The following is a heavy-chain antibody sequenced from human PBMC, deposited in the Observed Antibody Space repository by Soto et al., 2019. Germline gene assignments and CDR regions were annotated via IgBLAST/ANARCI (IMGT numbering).Heavy chain of an antibody. CDR1: GYTFTSYG. Sequence: ASVKVSCKASGYTFTSYGISWVRQAPGQGLEWMGWISAYNGNTNYAQKLQGRVTMTTDTSTSTAYMELRSLRSDDTAVYYCAREEQQLVRSKVAHYYYYYGMDVWGQGTTVTVSS. CDR2: ISAYNGNT. CDR3: AREEQQLVRSKVAHYYYYYGMDV. V-gene: IGHV1-18*01. D-gene: IGHD6-13*01. J-gene: IGHJ6*02.